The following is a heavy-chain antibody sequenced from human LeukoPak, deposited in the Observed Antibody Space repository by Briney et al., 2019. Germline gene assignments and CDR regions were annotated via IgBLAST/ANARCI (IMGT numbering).Heavy chain of an antibody. D-gene: IGHD3-10*01. J-gene: IGHJ3*02. CDR3: ARHQDIRVNDLTLDI. CDR1: GGSISSYY. CDR2: IYGSGST. Sequence: SETLSLTCTVSGGSISSYYCSWIRQPPGKGLEWIGYIYGSGSTSYNPSLKTRVIISLDTSKNQFSLKLNSVTAADTAVYYCARHQDIRVNDLTLDIWGQGTMVTVSS. V-gene: IGHV4-59*08.